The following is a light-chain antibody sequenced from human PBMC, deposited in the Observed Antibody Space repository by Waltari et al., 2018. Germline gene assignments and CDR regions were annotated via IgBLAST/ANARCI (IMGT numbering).Light chain of an antibody. V-gene: IGLV1-44*01. J-gene: IGLJ3*02. CDR2: RNK. CDR3: AAWDDRLNGPV. CDR1: SSNIGTNT. Sequence: QSVVTQPPSASGTPGQRVIISCSGSSSNIGTNTVNWYQQLPGTAPKLLIYRNKDRPSGGPDRFSGSKSGTSASLAISGLQSEDEADYYCAAWDDRLNGPVFGGGTKLTVL.